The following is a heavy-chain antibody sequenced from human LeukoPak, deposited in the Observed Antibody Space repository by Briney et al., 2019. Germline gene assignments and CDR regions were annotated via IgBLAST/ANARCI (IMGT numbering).Heavy chain of an antibody. Sequence: PSETLSLTCTVSGGSISSSSYYWGWIRQPPGKGLEWIGSIYYSGSTYYNPSLKSRVTISVDTSKNQFSLKLSSVTAADTAVYYCARRSSLLGYSSSWTFDYWGQGTLVTVSS. V-gene: IGHV4-39*01. CDR3: ARRSSLLGYSSSWTFDY. J-gene: IGHJ4*02. CDR1: GGSISSSSYY. D-gene: IGHD6-13*01. CDR2: IYYSGST.